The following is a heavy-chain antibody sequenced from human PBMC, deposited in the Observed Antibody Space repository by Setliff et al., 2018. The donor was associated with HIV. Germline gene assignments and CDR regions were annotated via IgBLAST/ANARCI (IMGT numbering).Heavy chain of an antibody. D-gene: IGHD6-19*01. V-gene: IGHV4-61*09. Sequence: SETLSLTCTVSGGSISSGSYYWSWIRQPAGKGLEWIGHIYTSGSTNYNPSLKSRVTISVDTSENQFSLKLSSVTAADTAVYYCARRTYRSPIGAFDIWGQGTMVTVSS. CDR3: ARRTYRSPIGAFDI. CDR1: GGSISSGSYY. CDR2: IYTSGST. J-gene: IGHJ3*02.